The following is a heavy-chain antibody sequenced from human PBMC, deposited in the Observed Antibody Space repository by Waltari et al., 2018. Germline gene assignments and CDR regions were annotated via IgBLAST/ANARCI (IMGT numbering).Heavy chain of an antibody. D-gene: IGHD5-12*01. Sequence: GRSRHPARQGLQWIGSISYSVVTSSSPSLKSRVTISRDTSKNQLALTLGSVTAADTALYYCATYIGASLGTAAFDVWGQGTMVTVSS. J-gene: IGHJ3*01. V-gene: IGHV4-39*01. CDR3: ATYIGASLGTAAFDV. CDR2: ISYSVVT.